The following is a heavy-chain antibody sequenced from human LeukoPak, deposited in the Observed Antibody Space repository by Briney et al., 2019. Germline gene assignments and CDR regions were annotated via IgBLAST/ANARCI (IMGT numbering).Heavy chain of an antibody. CDR1: GGSISSGSYY. Sequence: SQTLSLTCTVSGGSISSGSYYWSWIRQPAGKGLEWIGRIYTSGSTNYNPSLKSRVTISVDTSKNQFSLKLSSVTAADTAVYYCARDSGDCSGGSCYPYYFDYWGQGTLVTVSS. CDR3: ARDSGDCSGGSCYPYYFDY. D-gene: IGHD2-15*01. CDR2: IYTSGST. V-gene: IGHV4-61*02. J-gene: IGHJ4*02.